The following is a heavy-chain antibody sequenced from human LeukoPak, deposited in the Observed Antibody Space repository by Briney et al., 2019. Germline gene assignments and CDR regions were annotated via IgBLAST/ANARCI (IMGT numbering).Heavy chain of an antibody. CDR2: ISGGDAIT. CDR3: VKDAVIVPTAWFDP. V-gene: IGHV3-23*01. CDR1: GFTFSNAW. J-gene: IGHJ5*02. D-gene: IGHD2/OR15-2a*01. Sequence: PGGSLRLSCAASGFTFSNAWMSWVRQAPGKGLEWVSGISGGDAITYYADSVKGRFTISRDNSKNTLYLQMTSLRVEDTALYYCVKDAVIVPTAWFDPWGQGTLVTVSS.